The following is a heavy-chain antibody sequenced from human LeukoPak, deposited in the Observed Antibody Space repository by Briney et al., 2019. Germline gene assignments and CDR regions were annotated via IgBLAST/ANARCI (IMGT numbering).Heavy chain of an antibody. CDR1: GFTFSSYW. D-gene: IGHD5-12*01. CDR3: ARVRATFSPHFDN. CDR2: INSDGSIT. V-gene: IGHV3-74*01. Sequence: PGGALTLSCAASGFTFSSYWMHWVRQAPAKGLMWVSRINSDGSITNYADSVKGRFTISRDNAKNTLYLQMNSLRAEDTAVYYCARVRATFSPHFDNWGQGTLVTVSS. J-gene: IGHJ4*02.